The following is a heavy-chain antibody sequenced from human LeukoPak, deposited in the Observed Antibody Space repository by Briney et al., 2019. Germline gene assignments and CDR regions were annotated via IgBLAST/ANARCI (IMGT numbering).Heavy chain of an antibody. V-gene: IGHV2-5*02. CDR3: AHTPNYYGRYYFDY. CDR1: GFSLSTSGVG. D-gene: IGHD3-10*01. CDR2: IYWDDDK. J-gene: IGHJ4*02. Sequence: SGPTLVKPTQTLTLTCTFSGFSLSTSGVGVGWIRQPPGKALERLALIYWDDDKRYSPSLKSRLTIAKDTSKNQVVLTLTNMDPVDTATYYCAHTPNYYGRYYFDYWGQGALVTVSS.